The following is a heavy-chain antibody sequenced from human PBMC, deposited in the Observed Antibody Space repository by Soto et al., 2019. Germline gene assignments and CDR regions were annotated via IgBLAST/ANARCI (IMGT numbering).Heavy chain of an antibody. Sequence: QVQLQQWGAGLLKPSETLSLTCAVYGGSFSGYYWSWIRQPPGKGLEWIGEINHSGSTNYNPSLKSRVTISVDTSKNHFSLKLSSVTAADTAVYYCARGFSSSWYGCWFDPWGQGTLVTVSS. V-gene: IGHV4-34*01. CDR1: GGSFSGYY. D-gene: IGHD6-13*01. CDR2: INHSGST. J-gene: IGHJ5*02. CDR3: ARGFSSSWYGCWFDP.